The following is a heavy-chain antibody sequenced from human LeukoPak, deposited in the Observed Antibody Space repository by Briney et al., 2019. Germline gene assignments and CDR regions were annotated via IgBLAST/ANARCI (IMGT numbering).Heavy chain of an antibody. CDR3: AAPEPYSGSYSFNY. CDR1: GGTFISYA. J-gene: IGHJ4*02. CDR2: IIPIFGTS. D-gene: IGHD1-26*01. V-gene: IGHV1-69*05. Sequence: SVKVSCKDSGGTFISYAISWVGQAPGQGVEWMGGIIPIFGTSNYPQKFQGRVTITTDESTSTAYMELSSLRSEDTAVYYCAAPEPYSGSYSFNYWGQGTLVTVSS.